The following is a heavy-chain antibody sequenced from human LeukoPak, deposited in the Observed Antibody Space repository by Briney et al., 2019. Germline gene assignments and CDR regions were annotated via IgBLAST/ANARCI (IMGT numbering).Heavy chain of an antibody. V-gene: IGHV3-23*01. J-gene: IGHJ4*02. CDR2: TSSSDAGT. Sequence: PGGSLRLSCAASGFTLSSYAMSWVRQAPGKGLEWVSATSSSDAGTYYAESVRGRFTISRDNSKNTLFLQMNSLRAEDMALYYCAKAGHYYDSSGEFDYWGQGTLVTVSS. CDR1: GFTLSSYA. D-gene: IGHD3-22*01. CDR3: AKAGHYYDSSGEFDY.